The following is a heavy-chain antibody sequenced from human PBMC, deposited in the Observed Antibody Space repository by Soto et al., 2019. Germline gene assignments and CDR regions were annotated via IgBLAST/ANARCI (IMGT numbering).Heavy chain of an antibody. Sequence: QVQLQESGPGLVKPSGTLSLTCTFSNGSFSSRNWWSGVRQSPAKGLEWLGDIPHSGNTNYNPSLRSRFMMSLAKSENSFSVEVVSVIAADTALYYCARSVGDPIFGSVINISAFYTWGRGTMVIGST. D-gene: IGHD3-3*01. CDR1: NGSFSSRNW. CDR2: IPHSGNT. V-gene: IGHV4-4*02. CDR3: ARSVGDPIFGSVINISAFYT. J-gene: IGHJ3*02.